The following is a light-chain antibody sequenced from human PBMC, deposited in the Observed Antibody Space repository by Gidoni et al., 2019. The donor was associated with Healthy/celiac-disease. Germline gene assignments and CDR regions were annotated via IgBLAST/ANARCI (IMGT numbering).Light chain of an antibody. V-gene: IGLV1-47*01. CDR2: RNN. J-gene: IGLJ3*02. CDR1: SSNLGSNY. CDR3: AAWDDSLSGLWV. Sequence: QSVLTHPPSASGTPGQRVTIACSGSSSNLGSNYVYWYQQLPGPAPKLLIYRNNQRPSGVPDRFAGAKSGTSASLAISGLRSEYEADYYCAAWDDSLSGLWVFGGGTKLTVL.